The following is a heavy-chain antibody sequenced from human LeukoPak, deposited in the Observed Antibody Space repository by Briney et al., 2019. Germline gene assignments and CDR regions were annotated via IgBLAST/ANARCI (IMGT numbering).Heavy chain of an antibody. CDR1: GGSISSSSYY. V-gene: IGHV4-39*01. Sequence: SETLSLTCTVSGGSISSSSYYWGWIRQPPGKGLEWIGSIYYSGSTYYNPPLKSRVTISVDTSKNQFSLKLSSVTAADTAVYYCARLYKIRGSDYWGQGTLVTVSS. CDR3: ARLYKIRGSDY. D-gene: IGHD1-14*01. J-gene: IGHJ4*02. CDR2: IYYSGST.